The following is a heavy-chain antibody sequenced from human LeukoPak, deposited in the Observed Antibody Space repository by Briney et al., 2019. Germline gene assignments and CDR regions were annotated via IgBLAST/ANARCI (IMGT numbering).Heavy chain of an antibody. Sequence: ASVKVSCKASGYTFTSYAMHWVRQAPGQRLEWMGWINAGNGNTKYSQEFQGRVTITRDTSASTAYMELSSLRSEDMAVYYCARGCSSTSCPSDYWGQGTLVTVSS. CDR1: GYTFTSYA. CDR2: INAGNGNT. J-gene: IGHJ4*02. V-gene: IGHV1-3*03. CDR3: ARGCSSTSCPSDY. D-gene: IGHD2-2*01.